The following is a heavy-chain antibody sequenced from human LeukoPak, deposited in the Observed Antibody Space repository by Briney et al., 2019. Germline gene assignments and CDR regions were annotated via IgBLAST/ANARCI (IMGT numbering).Heavy chain of an antibody. CDR1: AYTFIDYF. J-gene: IGHJ4*02. Sequence: ASVKVSCKASAYTFIDYFVHWVRQAPGQGLEWMGWINPKNGVTSYAQKFQDGITLTRDTSINTAYLEMRSLRSDDTAIFYCARVEFDSSGYYLAYWGQGTLVTVSS. CDR2: INPKNGVT. D-gene: IGHD3-22*01. CDR3: ARVEFDSSGYYLAY. V-gene: IGHV1-2*02.